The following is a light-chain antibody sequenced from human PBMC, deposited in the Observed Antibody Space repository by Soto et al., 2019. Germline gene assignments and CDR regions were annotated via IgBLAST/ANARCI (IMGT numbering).Light chain of an antibody. CDR2: GAS. J-gene: IGKJ1*01. CDR3: QQCGSSPWT. CDR1: QSVSSSY. Sequence: EIVLTQSPGTLSLSPGERATLSCRASQSVSSSYLAWYQQKPGQAPRLLIFGASSRATGIPDRFSGSGSGTDFSLTISRLAPEDFEVYYCQQCGSSPWTFGQGTKVDI. V-gene: IGKV3-20*01.